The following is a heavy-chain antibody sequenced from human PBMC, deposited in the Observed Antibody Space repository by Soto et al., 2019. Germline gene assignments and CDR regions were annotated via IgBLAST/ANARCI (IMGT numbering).Heavy chain of an antibody. D-gene: IGHD2-15*01. CDR2: INGDGSST. CDR1: GFTFSTYW. J-gene: IGHJ4*02. CDR3: ARGSGGTLSAY. V-gene: IGHV3-74*01. Sequence: GGSLRLSCAASGFTFSTYWIHWVRQAPGKGLVWVSRINGDGSSTSYADSVKGRFTISRDNAKNTVYLEMNSLRIEDTAVYYCARGSGGTLSAYWGQGTLVTVSS.